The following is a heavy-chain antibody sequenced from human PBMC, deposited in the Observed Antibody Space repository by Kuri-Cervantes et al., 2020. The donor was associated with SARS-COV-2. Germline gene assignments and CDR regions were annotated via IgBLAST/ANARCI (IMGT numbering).Heavy chain of an antibody. CDR2: IKQDGSEK. D-gene: IGHD1-1*01. J-gene: IGHJ4*02. V-gene: IGHV3-7*01. Sequence: GGSLRLSCAASGFTFSSYAMTWVRQAPGKGLEWVANIKQDGSEKYYVDSVKGRFTLSRDNAKNMLFLQMNSLRAEDTAVYYCVRDGDHWNFDYWGQGTLVTVSS. CDR1: GFTFSSYA. CDR3: VRDGDHWNFDY.